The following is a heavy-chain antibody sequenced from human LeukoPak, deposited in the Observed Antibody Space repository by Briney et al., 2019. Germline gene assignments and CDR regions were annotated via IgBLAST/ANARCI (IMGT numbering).Heavy chain of an antibody. V-gene: IGHV3-74*01. CDR3: ERDRWGERAFDT. CDR1: GFTFYKFW. D-gene: IGHD7-27*01. J-gene: IGHJ3*02. CDR2: ITNYGDII. Sequence: PGGSVRLSCAASGFTFYKFWKQWPRQLPGKARVGLAHITNYGDIIQHADSVTGRLNISRDHDRNTVSPQMNSLSGDDSGVYFCERDRWGERAFDTWGQGTMVTVSS.